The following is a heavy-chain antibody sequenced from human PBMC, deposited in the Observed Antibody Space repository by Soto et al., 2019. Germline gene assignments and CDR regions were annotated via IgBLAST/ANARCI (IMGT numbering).Heavy chain of an antibody. CDR3: ERSYYDILTGYSQDAFDI. CDR2: INAGNGNT. J-gene: IGHJ3*02. Sequence: QVQLVQSGAEVKKPGASVKVSCKASGYTFSNYAMHWVRQAPGERLEWMGWINAGNGNTKYSQKFQGRVTITRDTSASTAYMELSSLRSEDTAVYYCERSYYDILTGYSQDAFDIWGQGTVVTVSS. D-gene: IGHD3-9*01. V-gene: IGHV1-3*01. CDR1: GYTFSNYA.